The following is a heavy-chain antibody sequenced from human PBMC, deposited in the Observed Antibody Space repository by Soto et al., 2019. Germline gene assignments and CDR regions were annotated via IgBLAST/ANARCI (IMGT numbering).Heavy chain of an antibody. V-gene: IGHV1-69*01. CDR3: AKSAPMDAGDKYYYDF. CDR2: IIPFVGTA. D-gene: IGHD4-17*01. J-gene: IGHJ4*02. CDR1: GGTFSTFG. Sequence: QVQLVQSGTEVKKTGSSLKGSCKASGGTFSTFGISWVRQAPGQGLEWMGGIIPFVGTARYSQKFEDRITITADESTNTVYMDLRSLTSEDTAIYYCAKSAPMDAGDKYYYDFWGQGALVTVSS.